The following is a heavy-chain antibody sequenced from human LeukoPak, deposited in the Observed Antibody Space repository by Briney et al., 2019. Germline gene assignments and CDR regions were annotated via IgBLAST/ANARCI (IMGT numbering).Heavy chain of an antibody. D-gene: IGHD3-10*01. CDR3: SGEGPVMGRVVYDY. CDR2: IYYSGST. J-gene: IGHJ4*02. Sequence: KTSETLSLTCTVSGGSISSSSYYWGWIRQPPGKGLEWIGSIYYSGSTYYNPSLKSRVTISVDTSKNQFSLKLSSVTAADTAVYHCSGEGPVMGRVVYDYWGQGTLVTVSS. CDR1: GGSISSSSYY. V-gene: IGHV4-39*07.